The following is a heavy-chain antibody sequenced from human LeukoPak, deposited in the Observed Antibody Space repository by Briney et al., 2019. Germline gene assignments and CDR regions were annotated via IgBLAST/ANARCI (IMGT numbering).Heavy chain of an antibody. Sequence: PGGSLRLSCAASGFTFNNFGMHWIRQAPGKGLEWVALVRSGGTDKYYADSVKGRFTISRDNSKNMVYLQMNSLRVVDTAVYYCAKDRDDYGDDCWGQGILVTVST. J-gene: IGHJ4*02. CDR1: GFTFNNFG. CDR3: AKDRDDYGDDC. CDR2: VRSGGTDK. V-gene: IGHV3-30*02. D-gene: IGHD4-17*01.